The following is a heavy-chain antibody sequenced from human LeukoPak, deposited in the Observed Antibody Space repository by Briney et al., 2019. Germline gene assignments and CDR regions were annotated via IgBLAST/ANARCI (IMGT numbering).Heavy chain of an antibody. Sequence: GGSLRLSCAASGFGFSYAWMSWVRQAPGKGSEWIGRIKRKSDGETTDYAAPVKGRFTISRDDSKNTLFLQMNSLKTEDTAFYYCTTAPSGYAYMNGWHLDYWGQGALVTVSS. CDR1: GFGFSYAW. V-gene: IGHV3-15*01. D-gene: IGHD5-18*01. J-gene: IGHJ4*02. CDR2: IKRKSDGETT. CDR3: TTAPSGYAYMNGWHLDY.